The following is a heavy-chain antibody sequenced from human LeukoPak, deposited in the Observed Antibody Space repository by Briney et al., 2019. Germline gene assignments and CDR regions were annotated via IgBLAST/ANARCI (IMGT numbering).Heavy chain of an antibody. V-gene: IGHV1-69*13. CDR3: ARSGRYPGGFHGVDV. D-gene: IGHD3-16*01. J-gene: IGHJ6*02. Sequence: GASVKVSCKASGGTFSRYPISWVRQAPGQGLEWMGGIIPFIGTPTYAPKFQGRLTITADESTSTAYIALSSLRAGDTAVYFCARSGRYPGGFHGVDVWGQGTTVTVSS. CDR1: GGTFSRYP. CDR2: IIPFIGTP.